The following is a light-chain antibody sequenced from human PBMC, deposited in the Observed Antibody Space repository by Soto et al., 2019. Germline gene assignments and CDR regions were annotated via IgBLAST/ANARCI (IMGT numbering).Light chain of an antibody. CDR1: SSDVGGYNL. Sequence: QSVLTQPASVSGSPGQSITISCAGTSSDVGGYNLVSWYQQPPGKAPKLMIYEGSKRPSGVSNRLSGSKSGNTASLTISGLQAEDEADYYCCAYAGRSTYVFGNGTKVTVL. CDR3: CAYAGRSTYV. J-gene: IGLJ1*01. CDR2: EGS. V-gene: IGLV2-23*01.